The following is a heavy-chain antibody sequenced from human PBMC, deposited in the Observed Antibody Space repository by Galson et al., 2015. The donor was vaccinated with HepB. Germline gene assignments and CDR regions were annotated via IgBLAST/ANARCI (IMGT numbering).Heavy chain of an antibody. D-gene: IGHD4-23*01. V-gene: IGHV3-30*04. CDR1: GFTFSTYT. CDR2: ISYDGSHK. Sequence: SLRLSCAASGFTFSTYTMHWVRQAPGKGLEWVAVISYDGSHKYYADSVKGRFSISRDNFKSTLYLQMNSLRPEDTAVYYCATISLYGGPYYFDYWGQGTLVTVSS. CDR3: ATISLYGGPYYFDY. J-gene: IGHJ4*02.